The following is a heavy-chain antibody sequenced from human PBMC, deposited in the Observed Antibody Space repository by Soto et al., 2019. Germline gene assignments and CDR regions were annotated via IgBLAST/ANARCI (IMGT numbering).Heavy chain of an antibody. CDR1: GFTFSSYW. CDR2: MNSDGSTT. V-gene: IGHV3-74*01. CDR3: ATEGSYRFDY. J-gene: IGHJ4*02. D-gene: IGHD3-16*02. Sequence: EVQLVESGGGLVQPGGSLRLSCVASGFTFSSYWMHWVRQAPGKGLVWVSRMNSDGSTTNYADSVKGRFIISRDNSKNTLYLQINSLRVEDTAVYYCATEGSYRFDYWGQGPLVTASS.